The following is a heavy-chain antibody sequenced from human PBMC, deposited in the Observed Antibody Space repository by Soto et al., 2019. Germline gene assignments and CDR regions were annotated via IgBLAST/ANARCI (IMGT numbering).Heavy chain of an antibody. V-gene: IGHV4-59*01. CDR1: GGSISSYY. D-gene: IGHD6-6*01. J-gene: IGHJ4*02. CDR3: ARDQGLAARPYYFDY. Sequence: LSLTCAIAGGSISSYYWSWIRQLPGKGLEWIGYIYYSGSTNYNPSLKSRVTISVDTSKNQFSLKLSSVTAADTAVYYCARDQGLAARPYYFDYWGQGTLVTVSS. CDR2: IYYSGST.